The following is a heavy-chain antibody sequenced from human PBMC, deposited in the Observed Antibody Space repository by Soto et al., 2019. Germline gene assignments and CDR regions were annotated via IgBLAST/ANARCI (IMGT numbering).Heavy chain of an antibody. CDR2: IWYDGSNK. CDR1: GFTFSSDG. D-gene: IGHD6-19*01. J-gene: IGHJ4*02. V-gene: IGHV3-33*01. Sequence: QVQLVESGGGVVQPGRSLRLSCAASGFTFSSDGMHWVRQAPGKGLEWVAVIWYDGSNKYYADSVKGRFTISRDNYKNTLYLKMNNLRAEDRAVYYCARDPKSSGEPGGYFDYWGQGTLVTVSS. CDR3: ARDPKSSGEPGGYFDY.